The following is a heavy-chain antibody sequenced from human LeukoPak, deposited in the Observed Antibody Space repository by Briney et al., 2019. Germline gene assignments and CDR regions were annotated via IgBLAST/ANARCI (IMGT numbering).Heavy chain of an antibody. CDR1: GGTISSGSYY. V-gene: IGHV4-39*01. D-gene: IGHD6-13*01. J-gene: IGHJ6*03. CDR3: ARQGIAAAGRIPNYYYYMDV. CDR2: IYYSGTT. Sequence: PSETLSLTCTVAGGTISSGSYYWGWIRQPPGKGLECIGSIYYSGTTYYNPSLKSRVTISVDTSKNQFSLKLSSVTAADTAVYYCARQGIAAAGRIPNYYYYMDVWGKGTTVTISS.